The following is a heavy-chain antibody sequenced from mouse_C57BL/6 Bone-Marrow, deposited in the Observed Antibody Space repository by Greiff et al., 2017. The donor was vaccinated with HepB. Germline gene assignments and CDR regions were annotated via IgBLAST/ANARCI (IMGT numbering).Heavy chain of an antibody. CDR2: INPNNGGT. J-gene: IGHJ3*01. Sequence: EVQRVESGPELVKPGASVKIPCKASGYTFTDYNMDWVKQSHGKSLEWIGDINPNNGGTIYNQKFKGKATLTVDKSSSTAYMELRSLTSEETAVYYCARGGTAWFAYWGQGTLVTVSA. CDR1: GYTFTDYN. CDR3: ARGGTAWFAY. D-gene: IGHD3-1*01. V-gene: IGHV1-18*01.